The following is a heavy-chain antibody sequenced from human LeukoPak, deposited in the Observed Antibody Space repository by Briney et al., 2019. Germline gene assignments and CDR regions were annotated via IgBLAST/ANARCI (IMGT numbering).Heavy chain of an antibody. CDR3: ARSLWPEDY. CDR2: IEPDGSEK. CDR1: GFTFSTYW. J-gene: IGHJ4*02. D-gene: IGHD3-10*01. Sequence: GGSLRLSCAASGFTFSTYWMSWVRQAPGKGLEWVANIEPDGSEKNYVDSVKGRFSISRDNAKNSLHLQMNSLRAEDTAVYYCARSLWPEDYWGQGTLVTVSS. V-gene: IGHV3-7*01.